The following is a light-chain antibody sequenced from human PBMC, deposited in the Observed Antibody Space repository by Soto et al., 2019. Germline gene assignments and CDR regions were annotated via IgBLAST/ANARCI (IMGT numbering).Light chain of an antibody. V-gene: IGLV2-14*01. CDR1: SGAIGGYNS. CDR2: DVT. Sequence: QSALTQPASVSGSPGQSITISCTRNSGAIGGYNSVSWYQQLPNKAPKLIIYDVTSRPSGVSTRFSGSNSGNTASLTISGLQAEDEADYYCRSYASSTTYVFGTGTKVTVL. J-gene: IGLJ1*01. CDR3: RSYASSTTYV.